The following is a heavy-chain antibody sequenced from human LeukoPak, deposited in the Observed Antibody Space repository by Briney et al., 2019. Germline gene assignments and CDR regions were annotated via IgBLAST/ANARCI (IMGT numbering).Heavy chain of an antibody. V-gene: IGHV3-9*01. CDR2: ISWNSGSI. D-gene: IGHD2-2*01. J-gene: IGHJ3*02. Sequence: PGGSLRLSCAASGFTFDDYAMHWVRHAPGKGLEWVSGISWNSGSIGYADSVKGRFTISRDNAKNSLYLQMNSLRAEDTALYYCAKDISRGAFDIWGQGTMVTVSS. CDR1: GFTFDDYA. CDR3: AKDISRGAFDI.